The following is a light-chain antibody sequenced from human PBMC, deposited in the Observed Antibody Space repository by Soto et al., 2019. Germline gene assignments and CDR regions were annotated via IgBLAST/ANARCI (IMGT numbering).Light chain of an antibody. V-gene: IGLV6-57*04. CDR1: SGSIASNY. Sequence: LTQPHSVSESAGKTVTISCTRSSGSIASNYVQWYQQRPGSAPTTVIYEDNQRPSGVPDRFSGSIDSSSNSASLTISGLKTEDEADYYCQSYDSRNVVFGGGTQLTVL. J-gene: IGLJ2*01. CDR2: EDN. CDR3: QSYDSRNVV.